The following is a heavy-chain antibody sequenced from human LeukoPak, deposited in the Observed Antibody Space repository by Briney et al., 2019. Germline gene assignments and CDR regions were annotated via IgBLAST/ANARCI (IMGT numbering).Heavy chain of an antibody. CDR2: ISSSSSYI. CDR3: AREVEGILLWSNYFDY. Sequence: GGSLRLSCAASGFTFSSYSMNWVRQAPGKGLEWVSSISSSSSYIYYADSVKGRFTISRDNAKNSLYLQMNSLSAEDTAEYYCAREVEGILLWSNYFDYWGQGTLVTVSS. D-gene: IGHD5-18*01. J-gene: IGHJ4*02. CDR1: GFTFSSYS. V-gene: IGHV3-21*01.